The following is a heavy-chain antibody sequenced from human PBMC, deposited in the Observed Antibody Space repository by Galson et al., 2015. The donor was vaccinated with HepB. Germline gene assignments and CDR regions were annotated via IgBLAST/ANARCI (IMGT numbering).Heavy chain of an antibody. Sequence: SLRLSCAASGFTFSSYSIHWVRQAPDKGLQCVGVVSRGGSNKYYPDSVKGRFTISRDNSNNTLYLQLNSLRAEDTAVYYCARERGPYDGFDIWGQGTMVTVSS. CDR2: VSRGGSNK. CDR1: GFTFSSYS. CDR3: ARERGPYDGFDI. J-gene: IGHJ3*02. V-gene: IGHV3-30*04.